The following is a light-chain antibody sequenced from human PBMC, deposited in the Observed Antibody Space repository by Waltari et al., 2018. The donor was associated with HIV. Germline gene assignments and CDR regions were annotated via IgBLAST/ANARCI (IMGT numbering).Light chain of an antibody. CDR1: SSNIGNNA. J-gene: IGLJ1*01. CDR3: AAWDDSLNGYV. V-gene: IGLV1-36*01. CDR2: YDD. Sequence: QSVLTQPPSVSEAPRQRVTISCSGSSSNIGNNAVNWYQHLPGQAPKLLIYYDDLLPSGVSDRFSGSKSGTSASLAISGLQSEDDADYYCAAWDDSLNGYVFGTGTKVTVL.